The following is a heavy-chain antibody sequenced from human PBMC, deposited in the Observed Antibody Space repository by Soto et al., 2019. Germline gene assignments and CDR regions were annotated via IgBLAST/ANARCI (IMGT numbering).Heavy chain of an antibody. CDR3: ARIHIRTTVIVDY. J-gene: IGHJ4*02. V-gene: IGHV4-59*08. D-gene: IGHD4-17*01. CDR1: GGSISSYY. CDR2: IYYSGST. Sequence: SETLSLTCTVSGGSISSYYWSWIRQPPGKGLEWIGYIYYSGSTNYNPSLKSRVTISLDTSKNQFSLKLSSVTAADTAVYYCARIHIRTTVIVDYWGQGTLVTVSS.